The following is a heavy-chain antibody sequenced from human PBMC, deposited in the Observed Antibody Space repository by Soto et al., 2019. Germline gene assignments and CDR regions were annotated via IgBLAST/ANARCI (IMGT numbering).Heavy chain of an antibody. Sequence: ASVKVSCKASGYTFTSYYINWVRQATGQGLEWMGWMNPNSGNTGYAQKFQGRVTMTRNTSISTAYMELSSLRSEDTAVYYCARGSWDCSGGSCYPNWFDPWGQGTLVTVSS. J-gene: IGHJ5*02. D-gene: IGHD2-15*01. V-gene: IGHV1-8*01. CDR3: ARGSWDCSGGSCYPNWFDP. CDR1: GYTFTSYY. CDR2: MNPNSGNT.